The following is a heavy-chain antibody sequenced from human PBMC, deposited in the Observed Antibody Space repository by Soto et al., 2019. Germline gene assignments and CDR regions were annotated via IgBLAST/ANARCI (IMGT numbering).Heavy chain of an antibody. CDR2: INPYNGNT. CDR3: ARGCIAVTTHLCY. D-gene: IGHD4-17*01. V-gene: IGHV1-18*01. Sequence: AASVKVSCKASGYTFNTDGITWVRQAPGQGLEWMGWINPYNGNTKFAQKLQDRVTMTTATSTSTAYMELASLRSDDTAVYYCARGCIAVTTHLCYWGQGTLVTVSS. J-gene: IGHJ4*02. CDR1: GYTFNTDG.